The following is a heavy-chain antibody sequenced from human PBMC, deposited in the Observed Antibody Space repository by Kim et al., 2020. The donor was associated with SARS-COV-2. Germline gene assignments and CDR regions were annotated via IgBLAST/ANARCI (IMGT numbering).Heavy chain of an antibody. CDR3: ARGEAFYDFWSGYIAPDYYYGMDV. D-gene: IGHD3-3*01. Sequence: SETLSLTCTVSGGSISSYYWSWIRQPPGKGLEWIGYIYYSGSTNYNPSLKSRVTISVDTSKNQFSLKLSSVTAADTAVYYCARGEAFYDFWSGYIAPDYYYGMDVWGQGTTVTVSS. J-gene: IGHJ6*02. CDR2: IYYSGST. CDR1: GGSISSYY. V-gene: IGHV4-59*13.